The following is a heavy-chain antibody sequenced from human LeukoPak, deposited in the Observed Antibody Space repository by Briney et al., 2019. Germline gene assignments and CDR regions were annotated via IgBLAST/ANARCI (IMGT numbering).Heavy chain of an antibody. D-gene: IGHD3-22*01. CDR2: ISSSGSTI. J-gene: IGHJ4*02. V-gene: IGHV3-11*01. CDR1: GFTFSDYY. CDR3: ARDRAIYYDSSGYRPH. Sequence: GGSLRLSCAASGFTFSDYYMSWIRQAPGKGLEWVSYISSSGSTIYYADSVKSRFTISRDNAKNSLYLQMNSLRAEGTAVYYCARDRAIYYDSSGYRPHWGQGTLVTVSS.